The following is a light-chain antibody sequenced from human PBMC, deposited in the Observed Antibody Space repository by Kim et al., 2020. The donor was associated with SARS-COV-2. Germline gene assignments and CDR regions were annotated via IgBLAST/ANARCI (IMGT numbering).Light chain of an antibody. CDR1: NIGNKN. CDR2: RDT. CDR3: QVWDSSNGV. J-gene: IGLJ2*01. Sequence: SYELTQPLSVSVALGQTARITCGGNNIGNKNVHWYQQKPGQAPILVIYRDTNRPSGIPERFSGSNSGNTATLTISRGEAGDESDYYCQVWDSSNGVFGGGTQLTVL. V-gene: IGLV3-9*01.